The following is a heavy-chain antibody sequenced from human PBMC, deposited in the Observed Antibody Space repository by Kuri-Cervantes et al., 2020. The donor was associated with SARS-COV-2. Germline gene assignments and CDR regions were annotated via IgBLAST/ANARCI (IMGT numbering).Heavy chain of an antibody. V-gene: IGHV3-30*18. CDR1: GFTFSSYG. CDR3: AKLSDSSSWYIFGTTFLGYFDY. Sequence: GESLKISCAASGFTFSSYGMHWVRQAPGKGLEWVAVISYDGSNKYYADPVKGRFTISRDNSKNTLYLQMNSLRAEDTAVYYCAKLSDSSSWYIFGTTFLGYFDYWGQGTPVTVSS. CDR2: ISYDGSNK. D-gene: IGHD6-13*01. J-gene: IGHJ4*01.